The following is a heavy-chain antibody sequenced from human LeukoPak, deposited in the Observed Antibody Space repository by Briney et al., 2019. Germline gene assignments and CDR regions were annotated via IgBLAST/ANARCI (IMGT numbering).Heavy chain of an antibody. J-gene: IGHJ6*02. CDR2: TYYRSKWYN. D-gene: IGHD3-10*01. V-gene: IGHV6-1*01. Sequence: SQTLSLTCAISGDRVSSNSAAWNWIRQSSSRGLEWLGRTYYRSKWYNDYAVSVKSRITINPDTSKNQFSLQLNSVTSEDTAVYYCTRAVRFDNGMDVWGQGTTVTVSS. CDR3: TRAVRFDNGMDV. CDR1: GDRVSSNSAA.